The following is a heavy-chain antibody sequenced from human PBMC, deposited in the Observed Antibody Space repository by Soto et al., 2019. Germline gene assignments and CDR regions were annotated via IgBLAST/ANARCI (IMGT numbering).Heavy chain of an antibody. CDR1: GFTLSGHG. Sequence: QVQLVESGGGVVQPGRSLRLSCVASGFTLSGHGMHWVRQVPGKGLEWVAVITYDGSEIHYSDSVKGRFTISRDTSKNMVYLQMNSLKTEDTAMYYCAREQGYGYYRVADYWGQGTLVTVSS. D-gene: IGHD1-26*01. J-gene: IGHJ4*02. CDR2: ITYDGSEI. V-gene: IGHV3-30*03. CDR3: AREQGYGYYRVADY.